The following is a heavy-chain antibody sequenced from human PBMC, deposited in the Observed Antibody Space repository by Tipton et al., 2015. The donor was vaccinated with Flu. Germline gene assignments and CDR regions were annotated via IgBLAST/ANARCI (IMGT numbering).Heavy chain of an antibody. Sequence: SLRLSCAASGFTFSSYSMNWVRQAPGKGLEWVSSISSSSSYIYYADSVKGRFTISRDNAKNSLYLQMNSLRAEDTAVYYCARGRRYGDYICDYWGQGTLVTVSS. V-gene: IGHV3-21*01. CDR1: GFTFSSYS. J-gene: IGHJ4*02. CDR2: ISSSSSYI. CDR3: ARGRRYGDYICDY. D-gene: IGHD4-17*01.